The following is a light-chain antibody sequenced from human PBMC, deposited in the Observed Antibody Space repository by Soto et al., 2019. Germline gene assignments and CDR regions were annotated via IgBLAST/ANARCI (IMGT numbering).Light chain of an antibody. Sequence: DIQMTQSPSSLYASVGDRVTITCRASQSISSYLNWYQQKPGKAPKLLIYAASILQSGVPSRFSGSGSGTDFTLTISSLQPEDFATYYCQQSYSTPYTFGQGTKVDIK. J-gene: IGKJ2*01. CDR3: QQSYSTPYT. CDR1: QSISSY. V-gene: IGKV1-39*01. CDR2: AAS.